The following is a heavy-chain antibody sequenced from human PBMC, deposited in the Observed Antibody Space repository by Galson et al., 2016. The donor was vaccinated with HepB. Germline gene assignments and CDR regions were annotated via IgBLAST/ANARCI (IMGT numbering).Heavy chain of an antibody. J-gene: IGHJ6*03. CDR3: ARDHGASGYDYQYYYYMDV. CDR1: GFTFSSYG. D-gene: IGHD5-12*01. Sequence: SLRLSCAASGFTFSSYGMHWVRQAPGKGLEWVALIWYDGSKKNYADSVKGRFTISRDNSKNTLYLQMNSVRAEDTALYYCARDHGASGYDYQYYYYMDVWGKGTTVTVSS. CDR2: IWYDGSKK. V-gene: IGHV3-33*01.